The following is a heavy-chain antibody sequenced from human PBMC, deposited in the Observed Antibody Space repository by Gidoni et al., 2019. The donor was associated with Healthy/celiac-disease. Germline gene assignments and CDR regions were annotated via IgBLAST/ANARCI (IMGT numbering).Heavy chain of an antibody. CDR3: ARGVVITEDAFDI. D-gene: IGHD3-22*01. CDR1: GFTFSDHY. Sequence: CPASGFTFSDHYMDWVSQAPGKGLEWVGRTRNKANSYTTEYAASVKGRFTISRDDSKNSLYLQMNSLKTEDTAVYYCARGVVITEDAFDIWGQGTMVTVSS. J-gene: IGHJ3*02. CDR2: TRNKANSYTT. V-gene: IGHV3-72*01.